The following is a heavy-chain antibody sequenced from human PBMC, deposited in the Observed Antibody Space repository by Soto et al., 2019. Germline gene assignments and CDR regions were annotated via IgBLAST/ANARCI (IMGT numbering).Heavy chain of an antibody. Sequence: QLQLQESGSGLVKPSQTLSLTCAVSGGSISSGGYTWVWIRQPPGKGLEWIGYIYHSGSTYYNPSPKSRVTISVDRSKNQFSLKLSSVNAADTAVYDCASSHAGAHITAAVHWGQGTLVTVSS. V-gene: IGHV4-30-2*01. CDR2: IYHSGST. CDR3: ASSHAGAHITAAVH. CDR1: GGSISSGGYT. D-gene: IGHD6-13*01. J-gene: IGHJ4*02.